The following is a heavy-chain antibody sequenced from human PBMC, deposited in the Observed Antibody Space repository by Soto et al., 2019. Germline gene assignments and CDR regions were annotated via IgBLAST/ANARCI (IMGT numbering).Heavy chain of an antibody. CDR2: INHSGST. J-gene: IGHJ6*02. V-gene: IGHV4-34*01. CDR3: AREIAAAGNYYYYYYGMDV. CDR1: GGSFSGYY. Sequence: SETLSLTCAVYGGSFSGYYWSWIRQPPGKGLEWIGEINHSGSTNYNPSLKSRVTISVDTSKNQFSLKLSSVTAADTAVYYCAREIAAAGNYYYYYYGMDVWGQGTTVTVSS. D-gene: IGHD6-13*01.